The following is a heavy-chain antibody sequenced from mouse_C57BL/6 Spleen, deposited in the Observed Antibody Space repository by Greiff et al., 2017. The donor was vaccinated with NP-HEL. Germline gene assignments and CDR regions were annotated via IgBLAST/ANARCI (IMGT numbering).Heavy chain of an antibody. V-gene: IGHV1-72*01. Sequence: QVQLQQPGAELVKPGASVKLSCKASGYTFTSYWMHWVKQRPGRGLEWIGRIDPNRGGTKYNEKFKSKATLTVDKPSSTAYMQLSSLTSEDSAVYYCARGTTVVGDYYAMDYWGQGTSVTVSS. CDR2: IDPNRGGT. J-gene: IGHJ4*01. CDR1: GYTFTSYW. CDR3: ARGTTVVGDYYAMDY. D-gene: IGHD1-1*01.